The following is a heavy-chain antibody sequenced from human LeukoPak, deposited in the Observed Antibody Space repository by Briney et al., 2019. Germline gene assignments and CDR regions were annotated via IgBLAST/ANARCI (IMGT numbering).Heavy chain of an antibody. CDR1: GYTFTGYY. CDR3: ARVGGCTNGVCYSDAFDI. J-gene: IGHJ3*02. D-gene: IGHD2-8*01. CDR2: INPNSGGT. V-gene: IGHV1-2*02. Sequence: ASVKVSCKASGYTFTGYYMHWVRQAPGQGLEWMGWINPNSGGTNYAQKFQGRVTMTRDTSISTAYMELSRLRSDDTALYYCARVGGCTNGVCYSDAFDIWGQGTMVTVSS.